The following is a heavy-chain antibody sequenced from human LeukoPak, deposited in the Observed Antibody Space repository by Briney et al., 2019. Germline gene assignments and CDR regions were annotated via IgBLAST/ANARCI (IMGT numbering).Heavy chain of an antibody. CDR1: GFTFSSYA. CDR2: ITGSGGRT. CDR3: ARARGTQGYYYYYMDV. J-gene: IGHJ6*03. V-gene: IGHV3-23*01. Sequence: GGSLRLSCAASGFTFSSYAMNWVRQAPGKGLEWVSAITGSGGRTYYADSVKGRFTISRDNSKNTLYLQMNSLRAEDMAVYYCARARGTQGYYYYYMDVWGKGTTVTISS. D-gene: IGHD1-1*01.